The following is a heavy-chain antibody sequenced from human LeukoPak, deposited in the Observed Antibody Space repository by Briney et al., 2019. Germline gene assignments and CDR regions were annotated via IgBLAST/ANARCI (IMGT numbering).Heavy chain of an antibody. J-gene: IGHJ4*02. CDR2: IYHNGST. Sequence: SETLSLTCSVSGGSMSSYYWRWVRQSPGKGLEWIGYIYHNGSTKYNPSLKSRVTISGDTSKNHISLNLRSVTAADTAVYFCARHLGYSYGFVYWGQGTLVTVSS. V-gene: IGHV4-59*08. CDR3: ARHLGYSYGFVY. CDR1: GGSMSSYY. D-gene: IGHD5-18*01.